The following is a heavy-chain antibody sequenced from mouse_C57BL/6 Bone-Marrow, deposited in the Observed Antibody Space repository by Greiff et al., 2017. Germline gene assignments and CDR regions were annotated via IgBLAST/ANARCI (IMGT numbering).Heavy chain of an antibody. Sequence: VQLKQSGAELVRPGASVKLSCTASGFNIKDDYLHWVQQRPEQGLEWIGWIDPENGDTEYASKFQGKVTITADTSSNTAYLQLSSLTSEYTAVYYCTPITTVVATSYFDYWGQGTTLTVSS. CDR3: TPITTVVATSYFDY. V-gene: IGHV14-4*01. D-gene: IGHD1-1*01. CDR1: GFNIKDDY. CDR2: IDPENGDT. J-gene: IGHJ2*01.